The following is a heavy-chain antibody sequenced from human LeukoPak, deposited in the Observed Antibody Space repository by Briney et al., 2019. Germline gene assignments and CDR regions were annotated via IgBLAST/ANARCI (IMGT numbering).Heavy chain of an antibody. CDR2: IYYSGST. V-gene: IGHV4-59*01. CDR1: GSSISSYY. CDR3: ARDGFNYDILTGYYTAHWFDP. Sequence: SETLSLTCTVSGSSISSYYWSWIRQPPGKGLEWIGYIYYSGSTNYNPSLKSRVTISVDTSKNQFSLKLSSVTAADTAVYYCARDGFNYDILTGYYTAHWFDPWGQGTLVTVSS. J-gene: IGHJ5*02. D-gene: IGHD3-9*01.